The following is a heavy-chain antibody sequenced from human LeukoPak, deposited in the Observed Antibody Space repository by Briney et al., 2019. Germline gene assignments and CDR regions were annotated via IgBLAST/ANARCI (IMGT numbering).Heavy chain of an antibody. V-gene: IGHV1-69*05. D-gene: IGHD3-22*01. J-gene: IGHJ4*02. CDR3: ATKNFYYDSSGYYY. Sequence: SVKVSCKASGGTFSSYAISWVRQAPGQGLEWMGRIIPIFGTANYAQKLQGRVTMTTDTSTSTAYMELRSLRSDDTAVYYCATKNFYYDSSGYYYWGQGTLVTVSS. CDR2: IIPIFGTA. CDR1: GGTFSSYA.